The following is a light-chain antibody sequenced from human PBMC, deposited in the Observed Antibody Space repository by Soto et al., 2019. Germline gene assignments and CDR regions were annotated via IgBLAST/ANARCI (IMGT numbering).Light chain of an antibody. CDR2: DVS. V-gene: IGLV2-14*01. Sequence: QSVLTQPASVSGSPGQSITISCTGTSSDVGGYNYVSWYQQHPGKAPKLMIYDVSNRPSGVSNRFSGSKSGNTASLTISGLQAEDEADYYCISYTSSSTPVVFGGGTKVTVL. J-gene: IGLJ2*01. CDR3: ISYTSSSTPVV. CDR1: SSDVGGYNY.